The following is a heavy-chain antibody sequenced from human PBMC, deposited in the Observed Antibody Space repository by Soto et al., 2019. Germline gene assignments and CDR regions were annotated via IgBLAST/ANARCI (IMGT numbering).Heavy chain of an antibody. V-gene: IGHV3-23*01. D-gene: IGHD4-17*01. Sequence: EVQLLESGGGLVQPGGSLRLSCAASGLPFSSHAMSWVGQAPGKGLEWVSSISISGGNTYYADSVRGRFTISRDNSKNTSYLHMNSLTAEDTAIYYCANEIRPNDYWGQGTLVTVSS. CDR1: GLPFSSHA. CDR3: ANEIRPNDY. CDR2: ISISGGNT. J-gene: IGHJ4*02.